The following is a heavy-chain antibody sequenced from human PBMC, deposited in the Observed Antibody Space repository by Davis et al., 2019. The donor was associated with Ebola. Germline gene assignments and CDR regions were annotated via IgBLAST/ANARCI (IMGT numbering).Heavy chain of an antibody. CDR3: GRGGGIGYYGMDV. CDR2: INPNSGGT. V-gene: IGHV1-2*04. D-gene: IGHD2-15*01. J-gene: IGHJ6*02. CDR1: GYTFTSYD. Sequence: ASVKVSCKASGYTFTSYDINWVRQATGQGLEWMGWINPNSGGTNYAQKFQGWVTMTRDTSISTAYMELSRLRSDDTAVYYCGRGGGIGYYGMDVWGQGTTVTVSS.